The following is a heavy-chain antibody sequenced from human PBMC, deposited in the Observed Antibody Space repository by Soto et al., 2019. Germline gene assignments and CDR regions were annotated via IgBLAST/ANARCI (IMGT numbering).Heavy chain of an antibody. CDR1: GFTFSSYA. V-gene: IGHV3-23*01. D-gene: IGHD5-18*01. J-gene: IGHJ4*02. Sequence: VGSLRLSCAASGFTFSSYAMSWVRQAPGKGLEWVSAISGSGGSTYYADSVKGRFTISRDNSKNTLYLQMNSLRAEDTAVYYCAKGTVSVDKAMAYGFDYWGQGTLVTVSS. CDR2: ISGSGGST. CDR3: AKGTVSVDKAMAYGFDY.